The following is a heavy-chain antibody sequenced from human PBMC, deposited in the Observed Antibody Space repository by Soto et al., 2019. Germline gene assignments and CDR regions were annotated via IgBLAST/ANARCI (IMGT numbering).Heavy chain of an antibody. V-gene: IGHV4-61*01. CDR2: IYYSGST. D-gene: IGHD6-19*01. Sequence: SETLFLSCTVSGGSVSSGSYYWSWIRQPPGKGLEWIGYIYYSGSTNYNPSLKSRVTISVDTSKNQFSLKLSSVTAADTAVYYCARDLTGIAVAGYYYYGMDVWGQGTTVTVSS. CDR3: ARDLTGIAVAGYYYYGMDV. CDR1: GGSVSSGSYY. J-gene: IGHJ6*02.